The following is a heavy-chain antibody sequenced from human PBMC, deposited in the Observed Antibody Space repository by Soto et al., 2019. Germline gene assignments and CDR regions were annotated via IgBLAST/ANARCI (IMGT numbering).Heavy chain of an antibody. CDR2: GGST. D-gene: IGHD2-15*01. V-gene: IGHV3-23*01. J-gene: IGHJ4*02. Sequence: GGSTYYADSVKGRFTISRDNSKNTLYLQMNSLRAEDTAVYYCAKDSVVVVVAAMAPSDYWGQGTLVTVSS. CDR3: AKDSVVVVVAAMAPSDY.